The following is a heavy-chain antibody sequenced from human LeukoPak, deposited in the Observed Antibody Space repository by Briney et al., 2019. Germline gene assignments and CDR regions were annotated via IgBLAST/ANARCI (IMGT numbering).Heavy chain of an antibody. Sequence: GGSLRLSCAASGFTFSSYAMSWVRQAPGKGLEWVSAISGCGGSTYYADSVKGRFTISRDNSKNTLYLQMNSLRAEDTAVYYCAKDSYDYPWSYFDYWGQGALVTVSS. J-gene: IGHJ4*02. CDR1: GFTFSSYA. CDR3: AKDSYDYPWSYFDY. D-gene: IGHD3-16*01. V-gene: IGHV3-23*01. CDR2: ISGCGGST.